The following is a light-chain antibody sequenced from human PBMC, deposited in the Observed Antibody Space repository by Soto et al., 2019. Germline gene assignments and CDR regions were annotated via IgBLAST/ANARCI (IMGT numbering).Light chain of an antibody. Sequence: QSVLTQPASVSGSPGQSITISCTGTSSDVGGYKFVSWYQHHPGKAPKLMIYEVSNRPSGVSNRFSGSKSGNTASLTISGLQAEDEADYYCSSYTISSPYVFGTGTKVTVL. V-gene: IGLV2-14*01. CDR1: SSDVGGYKF. J-gene: IGLJ1*01. CDR2: EVS. CDR3: SSYTISSPYV.